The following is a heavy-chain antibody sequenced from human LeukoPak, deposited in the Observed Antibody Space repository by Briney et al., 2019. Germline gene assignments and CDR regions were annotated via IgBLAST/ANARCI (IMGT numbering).Heavy chain of an antibody. D-gene: IGHD3-22*01. V-gene: IGHV4-39*07. CDR2: INHSGST. CDR3: AGRFRAYYDSSGYSYY. Sequence: SETLSLTCTVSGVSISSSNSYWGWIRQPPGKGLEWIGEINHSGSTNYNPSLKSRVTISVDTSKNQFSLKLSSVTAADTAVYYCAGRFRAYYDSSGYSYYWGQGTLVTVSS. CDR1: GVSISSSNSY. J-gene: IGHJ4*02.